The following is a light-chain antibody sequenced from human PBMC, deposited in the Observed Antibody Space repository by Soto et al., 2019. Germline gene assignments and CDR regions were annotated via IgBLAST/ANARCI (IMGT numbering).Light chain of an antibody. CDR1: QSISSW. CDR3: QQYNSYSRT. Sequence: DIQMTQSPSTLSASVGDIDTITCRTSQSISSWLAWYQQKPGKAPKLLIYKASSLESGVPSRFSGSGSGTEFTLTISSLQPDDFATYYCQQYNSYSRTFGQGTKVEI. V-gene: IGKV1-5*03. CDR2: KAS. J-gene: IGKJ1*01.